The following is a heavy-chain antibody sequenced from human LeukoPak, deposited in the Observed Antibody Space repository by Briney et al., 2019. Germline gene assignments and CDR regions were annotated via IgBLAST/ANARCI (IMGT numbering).Heavy chain of an antibody. CDR2: IYYGGST. V-gene: IGHV4-39*07. CDR3: ASHKVGYSYGYWFDP. J-gene: IGHJ5*02. D-gene: IGHD5-18*01. CDR1: GGSVSSSHY. Sequence: PSETLSLTCTVSGGSVSSSHYWGWIRQPPGKGLEWIGSIYYGGSTYYNPSLRSRVTTSVDTSKNQFSLKLSSVTAADTAVYYCASHKVGYSYGYWFDPWGQGTLVTVSS.